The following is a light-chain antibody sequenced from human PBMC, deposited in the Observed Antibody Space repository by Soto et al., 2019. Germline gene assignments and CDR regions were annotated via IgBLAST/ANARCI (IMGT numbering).Light chain of an antibody. V-gene: IGKV3-11*01. CDR3: HQRSKGIT. Sequence: EIELTQSPATLSLSPGERATLSCRASQSVSTYLAWYQQKPGQAPRLLIYDASNRATGIPAMFSGSGSGTDFTLTISSLAPEDFAVSYCHQRSKGITFGKGTRLEIK. CDR2: DAS. CDR1: QSVSTY. J-gene: IGKJ5*01.